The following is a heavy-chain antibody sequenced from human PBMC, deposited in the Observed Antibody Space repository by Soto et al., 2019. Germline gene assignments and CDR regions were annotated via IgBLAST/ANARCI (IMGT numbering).Heavy chain of an antibody. CDR1: GFTFSTYA. V-gene: IGHV3-30-3*01. D-gene: IGHD5-12*01. Sequence: QVQLVESGGGVVQPGRSLRLSCAASGFTFSTYAMHWVRQAPGKGLEWVAVISRDGTNKYHAGSVKGRFTISRDNSKNTMYLPMNSLRAEDTAMYYCARFVGYGGDDYYFDYWGQGTLVAVSS. CDR2: ISRDGTNK. CDR3: ARFVGYGGDDYYFDY. J-gene: IGHJ4*02.